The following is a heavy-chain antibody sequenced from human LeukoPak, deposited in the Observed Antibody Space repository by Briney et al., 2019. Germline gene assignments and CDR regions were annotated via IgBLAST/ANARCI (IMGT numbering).Heavy chain of an antibody. CDR2: FNHSGST. V-gene: IGHV4-34*01. D-gene: IGHD6-19*01. J-gene: IGHJ4*02. CDR3: ATGHASSGWYFDY. CDR1: GGSLSGYY. Sequence: SETLSLTCAVYGGSLSGYYWSWIRQPPGKGLEWIGQFNHSGSTNYNTPLKSPVTISADTSKNQFSLKLSSVTAADKYVSYYATGHASSGWYFDYWGQGTLVTVSS.